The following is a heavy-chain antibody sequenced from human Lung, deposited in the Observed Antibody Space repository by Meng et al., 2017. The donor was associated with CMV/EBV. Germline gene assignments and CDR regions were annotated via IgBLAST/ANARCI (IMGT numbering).Heavy chain of an antibody. D-gene: IGHD2-2*01. CDR1: GFTFSNYG. CDR3: ARGEVPAIIDY. V-gene: IGHV3-30*02. J-gene: IGHJ4*02. Sequence: QMQLVESGGGVVQPGGSLRLSCVASGFTFSNYGIYWVRQAPGKGLEWVTFIRFDGSNQHYGDSVKGRFTISRDNSKNTLYLQMNSLRTEDTAVYYCARGEVPAIIDYWGQGILVTVSS. CDR2: IRFDGSNQ.